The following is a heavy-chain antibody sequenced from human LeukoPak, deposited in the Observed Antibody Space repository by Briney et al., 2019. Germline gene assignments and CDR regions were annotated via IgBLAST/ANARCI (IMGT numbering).Heavy chain of an antibody. CDR3: TRGSSGRRDN. D-gene: IGHD6-19*01. J-gene: IGHJ4*02. Sequence: ASLKVSCKAPGYTFTSCDINWVRQAPGQGLEWMGWMNPNSGNTGYGQSFQGRITMTRDISIGTAYMELSNLTSEDTAIYYCTRGSSGRRDNWGQGTLVTVSA. CDR2: MNPNSGNT. V-gene: IGHV1-8*01. CDR1: GYTFTSCD.